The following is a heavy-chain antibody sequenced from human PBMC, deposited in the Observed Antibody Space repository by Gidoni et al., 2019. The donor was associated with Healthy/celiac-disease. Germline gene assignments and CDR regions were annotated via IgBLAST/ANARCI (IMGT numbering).Heavy chain of an antibody. V-gene: IGHV5-10-1*01. CDR3: ARHGYGPVVTAVGWVWFDP. Sequence: EVQLVQSGAEVQKPGESLRISFTGSGYSFTSYWISWVSQMPGKGLEWMGRIDPSDSYTNYSPSFQGHGTISADKSISTAYLQWSSLKASDTAMYYCARHGYGPVVTAVGWVWFDPWGQGTLVTVSS. CDR1: GYSFTSYW. CDR2: IDPSDSYT. D-gene: IGHD2-21*02. J-gene: IGHJ5*02.